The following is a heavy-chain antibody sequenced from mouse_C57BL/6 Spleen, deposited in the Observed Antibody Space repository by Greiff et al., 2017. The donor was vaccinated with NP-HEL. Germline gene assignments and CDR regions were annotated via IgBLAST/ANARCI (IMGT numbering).Heavy chain of an antibody. V-gene: IGHV1-72*01. CDR1: GYTFTSYW. J-gene: IGHJ4*01. CDR2: IDPNSGGT. CDR3: ARSGTTYYGNYNYAMDD. D-gene: IGHD2-1*01. Sequence: VQLQESGAELVKPGASVKLSCKASGYTFTSYWMHWVKQRPGRGLEWIGRIDPNSGGTKYNEKFKSKATLTVDKPSSTAYMQLSSLTSEDSAVYYCARSGTTYYGNYNYAMDDWGQGTSVTVSS.